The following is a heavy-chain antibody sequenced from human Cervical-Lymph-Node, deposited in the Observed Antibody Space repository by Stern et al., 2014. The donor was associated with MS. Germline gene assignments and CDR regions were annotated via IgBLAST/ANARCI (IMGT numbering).Heavy chain of an antibody. Sequence: QVQLVQSGPGLVKPSETLSLTCSVSGGSISRSTYYWGWIRQPPGKGLEWIGSIYYSGTTYYNPSLKSRVTIDTSTHQFSLTLASVTAADTAVYYCARHDGWLPHYWSQGTLVTVSS. V-gene: IGHV4-39*01. J-gene: IGHJ4*02. CDR3: ARHDGWLPHY. CDR1: GGSISRSTYY. CDR2: IYYSGTT. D-gene: IGHD5-12*01.